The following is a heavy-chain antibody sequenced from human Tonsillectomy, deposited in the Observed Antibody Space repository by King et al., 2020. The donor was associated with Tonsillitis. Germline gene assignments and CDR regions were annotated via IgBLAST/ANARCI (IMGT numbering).Heavy chain of an antibody. CDR2: IYYSGNT. CDR1: GGSISSYY. Sequence: QLQESVPGLVKPSETLSLTCTVTGGSISSYYWSWIRQPPGKGLEWIGYIYYSGNTNYNPSLNSRVTISVDTSKNQFSLKLSSVTAADTAVYYCAGNDYGDHSGNYWGQGTLVTVSS. V-gene: IGHV4-59*01. D-gene: IGHD4-17*01. CDR3: AGNDYGDHSGNY. J-gene: IGHJ4*02.